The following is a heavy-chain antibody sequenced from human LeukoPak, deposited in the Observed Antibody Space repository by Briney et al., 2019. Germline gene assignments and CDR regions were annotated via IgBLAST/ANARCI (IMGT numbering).Heavy chain of an antibody. D-gene: IGHD3-22*01. CDR1: GFTFDDYT. V-gene: IGHV3-23*01. CDR3: GYSSGYYYADY. J-gene: IGHJ4*02. CDR2: ISGSGGST. Sequence: PGGSLRLSCAASGFTFDDYTMHWVRQAPGKGLEWVSAISGSGGSTYYADSVKGRFTISRDNSKNTLYLQMNSLRAEDTAVYYCGYSSGYYYADYWGQGTLVTVSS.